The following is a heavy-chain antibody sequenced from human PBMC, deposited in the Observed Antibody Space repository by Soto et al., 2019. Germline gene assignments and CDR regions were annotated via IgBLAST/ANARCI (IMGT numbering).Heavy chain of an antibody. V-gene: IGHV3-21*01. CDR2: VSSSGYI. CDR1: GFNFNSYT. J-gene: IGHJ6*02. CDR3: ARDCSGGSCYPGMDI. D-gene: IGHD2-15*01. Sequence: EVPLVESGGGLVKPGGSLRLSCAASGFNFNSYTINWVRQAPGKRLEWLSSVSSSGYIFSTDSVRGRFTISRDNPTKSMDLKINSLKAKDTAVYVRARDCSGGSCYPGMDIWGQGNTVTVSS.